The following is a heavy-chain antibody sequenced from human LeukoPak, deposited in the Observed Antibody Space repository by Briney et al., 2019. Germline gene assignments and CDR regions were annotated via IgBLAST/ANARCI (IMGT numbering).Heavy chain of an antibody. Sequence: ASVKVSCKASGYTFTSYDINWVRQATGQGLEWMGWMNPNSGNAGYAQKFQGRVTMTRNTSISTAYMELSNLRPEDTAVYYCAISVRGVISTLQFDYWGQGTLVTVSS. D-gene: IGHD3-10*01. V-gene: IGHV1-8*01. CDR1: GYTFTSYD. J-gene: IGHJ4*02. CDR2: MNPNSGNA. CDR3: AISVRGVISTLQFDY.